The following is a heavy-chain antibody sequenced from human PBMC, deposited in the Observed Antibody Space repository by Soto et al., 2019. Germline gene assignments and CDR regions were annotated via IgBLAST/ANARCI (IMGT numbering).Heavy chain of an antibody. D-gene: IGHD6-13*01. J-gene: IGHJ6*02. Sequence: QVQLVQSGAEVKKAGSSVKVSCKVSGGTFSSYFINWVRQAPGQGLEWVGGIIPGFGSASFAEKFQGRVTITADESTSTAYMELSSLRSDDTAVYYCARETPSAAAAYFFYGLDVWGQGTTVTVPS. CDR1: GGTFSSYF. CDR2: IIPGFGSA. V-gene: IGHV1-69*01. CDR3: ARETPSAAAAYFFYGLDV.